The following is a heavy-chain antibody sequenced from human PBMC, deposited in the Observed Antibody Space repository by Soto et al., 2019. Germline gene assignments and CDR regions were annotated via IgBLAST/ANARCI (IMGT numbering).Heavy chain of an antibody. V-gene: IGHV1-46*01. D-gene: IGHD2-8*01. J-gene: IGHJ6*02. Sequence: QVQLVQSGAAVKKPGASVKVSCKASGYTVTSYYMHWVRQAPGQGLEWMGLINPGGGSTSYAQKFQGRDTMTMDTSTRTVYIELSSLRSEDTAVYYCGRDLLMVYPIPFPYHCYHRIDVRGQGTPVTVSS. CDR3: GRDLLMVYPIPFPYHCYHRIDV. CDR2: INPGGGST. CDR1: GYTVTSYY.